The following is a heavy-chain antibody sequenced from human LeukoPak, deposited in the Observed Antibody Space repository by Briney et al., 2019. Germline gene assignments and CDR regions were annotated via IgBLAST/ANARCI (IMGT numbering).Heavy chain of an antibody. CDR1: GYTFTGYY. V-gene: IGHV1-2*06. CDR2: VNPNSGGT. J-gene: IGHJ4*02. Sequence: GASVKVSCKASGYTFTGYYMHWVRQAPGQGLEWMGRVNPNSGGTNYAQKFQGRVTMTRDTPISTAYMELSRLRSDDTAVYYCAINYYYDSSGYYANLKYPMVLEEVLHYWGQGTLVTVPS. CDR3: AINYYYDSSGYYANLKYPMVLEEVLHY. D-gene: IGHD3-22*01.